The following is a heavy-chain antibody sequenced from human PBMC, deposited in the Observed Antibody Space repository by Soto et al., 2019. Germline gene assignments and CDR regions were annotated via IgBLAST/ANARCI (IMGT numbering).Heavy chain of an antibody. Sequence: QVQLVQSGAEVKKPGSSVKVSCKASGGTFSSYTISWVRQAPGQGLEWMGRIIPILGIANYAQKFQGRVTITADKSTSTAYMELSSLRSEDTAVYYCARDAPYYYYMDVWGKGPRSPSP. CDR3: ARDAPYYYYMDV. V-gene: IGHV1-69*08. CDR2: IIPILGIA. J-gene: IGHJ6*03. CDR1: GGTFSSYT.